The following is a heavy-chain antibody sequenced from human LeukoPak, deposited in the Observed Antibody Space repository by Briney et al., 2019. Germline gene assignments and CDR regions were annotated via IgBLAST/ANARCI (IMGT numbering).Heavy chain of an antibody. J-gene: IGHJ4*02. CDR2: IYYSGST. V-gene: IGHV4-59*01. D-gene: IGHD3-22*01. CDR1: GGSISSYY. CDR3: AREGPDYYDSRAFDY. Sequence: SETLSLTCTVSGGSISSYYWSWIRQPPGKGLEWIGYIYYSGSTNYNPSLKSRVTISVDTSKNQFSLKLSSVTAADTAVYYCAREGPDYYDSRAFDYWGQGTLVTVSS.